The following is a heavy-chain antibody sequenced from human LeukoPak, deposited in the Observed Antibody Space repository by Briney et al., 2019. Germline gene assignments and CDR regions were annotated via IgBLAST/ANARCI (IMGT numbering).Heavy chain of an antibody. D-gene: IGHD1-1*01. CDR3: ARENWYSDY. CDR1: GYTFTHYR. V-gene: IGHV1-2*02. CDR2: VNPYSGAT. J-gene: IGHJ4*02. Sequence: ASVKVSCKASGYTFTHYRLHWVRQAHGQGLEWMGWVNPYSGATHYQQNFQGRVTMTRDTSISTVYMELSRLRSDDTAVYYCARENWYSDYWGQGTLVTVSS.